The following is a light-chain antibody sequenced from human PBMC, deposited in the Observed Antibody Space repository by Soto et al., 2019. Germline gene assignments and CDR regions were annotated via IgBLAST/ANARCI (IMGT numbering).Light chain of an antibody. CDR2: EVT. V-gene: IGLV2-14*01. CDR1: SSDIGAYDY. J-gene: IGLJ1*01. CDR3: GSHTSGSTRV. Sequence: QSALTQPASVSGSPGQSIAISCTGTSSDIGAYDYVSWYQQHPDKAPKLIIYEVTKRPSGVSTRFSGPKSGNTASLTISGLQAEDEGDYYCGSHTSGSTRVFGTGTKVTVL.